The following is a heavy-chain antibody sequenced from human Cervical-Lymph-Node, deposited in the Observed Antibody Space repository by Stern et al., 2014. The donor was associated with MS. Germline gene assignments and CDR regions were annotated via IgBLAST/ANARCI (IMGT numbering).Heavy chain of an antibody. CDR1: GYTFTHYA. J-gene: IGHJ4*02. Sequence: EQLVESGSEFKKPGASVKVSCKASGYTFTHYAMNWVRKAPGQGLEWMGWINTDTGEPTYAESLTGRFVFSLDTSVSTAYLQISSLKAEDSGMYYCARYSRGWSGENDYWGQGTLVTVSS. D-gene: IGHD6-19*01. CDR3: ARYSRGWSGENDY. V-gene: IGHV7-4-1*02. CDR2: INTDTGEP.